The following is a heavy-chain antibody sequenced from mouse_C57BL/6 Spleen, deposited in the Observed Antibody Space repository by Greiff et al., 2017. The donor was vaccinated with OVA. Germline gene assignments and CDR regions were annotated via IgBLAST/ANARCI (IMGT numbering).Heavy chain of an antibody. D-gene: IGHD2-4*01. V-gene: IGHV3-6*01. Sequence: EVQLQESGPGLVKPSQSLSLTCSVTGYSITSGYYWNWIRQFPGNKLEWMGYISYDGSNNYNPSLKNRISITRDTSKNQFFLKLNSVTTEDTATYYCARGGDDYDPWFAYWGQGTLVTVSA. CDR3: ARGGDDYDPWFAY. CDR1: GYSITSGYY. CDR2: ISYDGSN. J-gene: IGHJ3*01.